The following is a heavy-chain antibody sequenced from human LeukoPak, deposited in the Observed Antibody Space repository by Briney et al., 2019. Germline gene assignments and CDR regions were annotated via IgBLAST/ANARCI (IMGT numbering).Heavy chain of an antibody. V-gene: IGHV4-59*12. CDR1: GGSINSDY. D-gene: IGHD5/OR15-5a*01. CDR3: ARGTVSMYYMDV. J-gene: IGHJ6*03. Sequence: PSETLSLTCTVSGGSINSDYWTWIRQSPGKGLEWIGYIAYNGIPNYNPSLKSRLTISRDTSKNQFSLNLSSVTAADTAVYYCARGTVSMYYMDVWGKGTTVTISS. CDR2: IAYNGIP.